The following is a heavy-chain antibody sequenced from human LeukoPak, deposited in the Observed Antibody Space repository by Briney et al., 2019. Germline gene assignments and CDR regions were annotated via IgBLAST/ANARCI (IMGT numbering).Heavy chain of an antibody. CDR3: ARRSQFLGCLFSYDFDY. Sequence: GGSLRLSCAASGFTFSDYYMSWIRQAPGKGLEWVSYISSSGSTIYYADSVKGRFTISRDNAKNSLYLQMNSLRAEDTAVYYCARRSQFLGCLFSYDFDYWGQGTLVTVSS. CDR1: GFTFSDYY. D-gene: IGHD3-3*01. J-gene: IGHJ4*02. V-gene: IGHV3-11*01. CDR2: ISSSGSTI.